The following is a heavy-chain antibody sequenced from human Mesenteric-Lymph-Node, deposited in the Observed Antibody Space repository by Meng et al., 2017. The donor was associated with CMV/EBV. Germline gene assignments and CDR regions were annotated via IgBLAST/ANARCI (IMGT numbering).Heavy chain of an antibody. J-gene: IGHJ6*02. V-gene: IGHV3-11*01. Sequence: GESLKISCVASGFTVISTYMSWVRQAPGKGLEWVSYISSSGSTIYYADSVKGRFTISRDNAKNSLYLQMNSLRAEDTAVYYCARPGSHYYGMDVWGQGTTVTVSS. D-gene: IGHD3-10*01. CDR1: GFTVISTY. CDR2: ISSSGSTI. CDR3: ARPGSHYYGMDV.